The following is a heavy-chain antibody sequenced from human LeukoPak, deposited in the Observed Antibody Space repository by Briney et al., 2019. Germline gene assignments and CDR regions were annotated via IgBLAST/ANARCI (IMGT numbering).Heavy chain of an antibody. CDR1: GYTFTSYG. CDR2: ISAYNGNT. Sequence: ASVKVSCKASGYTFTSYGISWVRQAPGQGLEWMGWISAYNGNTNYAQKLQGRVTMTTDTSTSTAYMELRSLRSDDTAVYYCARGSYCTNGVCSSDWFDPWGQGTLVTVSS. V-gene: IGHV1-18*01. D-gene: IGHD2-8*01. J-gene: IGHJ5*02. CDR3: ARGSYCTNGVCSSDWFDP.